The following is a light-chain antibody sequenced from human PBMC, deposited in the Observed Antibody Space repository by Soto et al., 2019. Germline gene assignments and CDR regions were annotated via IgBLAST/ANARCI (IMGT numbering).Light chain of an antibody. CDR3: CSYAGSYTGV. Sequence: QSALTQPRSVSGSPGQSVTISCTGTSSDIGDYNYVSWYQQHPGKAPKLVIYDVTKRPSGVPDRFSGSKSGNTASLTISGLQAEDEADYYCCSYAGSYTGVFGTGTKVTVL. V-gene: IGLV2-11*01. CDR1: SSDIGDYNY. CDR2: DVT. J-gene: IGLJ1*01.